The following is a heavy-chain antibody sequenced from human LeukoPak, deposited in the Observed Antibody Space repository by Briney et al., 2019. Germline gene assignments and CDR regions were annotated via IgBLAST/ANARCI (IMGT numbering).Heavy chain of an antibody. CDR1: GFTFSRYW. D-gene: IGHD3-10*01. CDR3: ARDGELLWFGNVDYYYMDV. Sequence: GGSLRLSCAASGFTFSRYWMSWVRQAPGRGLEWVANMNQDGSEKHYVDSVRGRFTIPRDNAKNSLHLQMNGLRVEDTAVYHCARDGELLWFGNVDYYYMDVWGKGTTVTVSS. J-gene: IGHJ6*03. CDR2: MNQDGSEK. V-gene: IGHV3-7*01.